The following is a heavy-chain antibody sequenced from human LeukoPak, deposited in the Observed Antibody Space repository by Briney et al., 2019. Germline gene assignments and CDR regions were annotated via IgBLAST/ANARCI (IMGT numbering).Heavy chain of an antibody. D-gene: IGHD3-16*02. CDR3: ARSRVIWDWFDP. V-gene: IGHV4-59*01. J-gene: IGHJ5*02. CDR1: GGSISSYY. Sequence: PSETLSLTCTVSGGSISSYYWSWIRQPPGKGLEWIGYIYYSGSTNYNPSLKSRVTISVDTSKNQFSLKLSSVTAADTAVYYCARSRVIWDWFDPWGQGTLVTVSS. CDR2: IYYSGST.